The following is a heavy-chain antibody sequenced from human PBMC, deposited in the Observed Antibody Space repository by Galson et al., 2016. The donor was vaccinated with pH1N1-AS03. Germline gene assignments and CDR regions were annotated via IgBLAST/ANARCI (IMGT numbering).Heavy chain of an antibody. V-gene: IGHV3-23*01. CDR2: ITGSGGGT. Sequence: SLRLSCAASGFAFSSYVMSWVRQAPGKGLEWVSGITGSGGGTYYADSVKGRFTISRDNSKSTLYLQMNSLRVEDTAIYYSARVPGADEWWFDPWGQGTLVSVSS. D-gene: IGHD1-26*01. CDR1: GFAFSSYV. J-gene: IGHJ5*02. CDR3: ARVPGADEWWFDP.